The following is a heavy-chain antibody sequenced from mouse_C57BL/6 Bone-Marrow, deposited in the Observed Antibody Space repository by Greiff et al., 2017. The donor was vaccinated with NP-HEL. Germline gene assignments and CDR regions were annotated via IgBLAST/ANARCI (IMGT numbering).Heavy chain of an antibody. CDR1: GYTFTSYG. CDR3: ARLAQATSTDIVMDY. V-gene: IGHV1-81*01. CDR2: IYPRSGNT. D-gene: IGHD3-2*02. J-gene: IGHJ4*01. Sequence: QVHLQQSGAELARPGASVKLSCKASGYTFTSYGISWVKQRTGQGLEWIGEIYPRSGNTYYNEKFKGKATLTADKSSSTAYMELRSLTSEDSAVYFCARLAQATSTDIVMDYWGQGTSVTVSS.